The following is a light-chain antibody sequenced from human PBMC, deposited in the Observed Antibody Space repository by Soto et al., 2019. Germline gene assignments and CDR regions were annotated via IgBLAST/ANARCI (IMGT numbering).Light chain of an antibody. CDR3: SSYTTTSTHV. Sequence: QSVLTQPASVTGSPGQSITISCTGTSSDIGAYNYVSWYQHHPGTAPKLLIYDVITRPSGVSNRFSGSQSGNTASLTISGLQADDEADYYCSSYTTTSTHVFGSGTKVTVL. V-gene: IGLV2-14*03. CDR1: SSDIGAYNY. J-gene: IGLJ1*01. CDR2: DVI.